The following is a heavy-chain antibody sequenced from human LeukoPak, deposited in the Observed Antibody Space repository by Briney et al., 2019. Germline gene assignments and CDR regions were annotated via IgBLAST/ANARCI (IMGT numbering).Heavy chain of an antibody. Sequence: ASVKVSCKASGYTCTSYGISWVRQAPGQGLEWMGWISAYNGNTNYAQKLQGRVTMTTDTSTSTAYMELRSLRSDDTAVYYCARGVMITFGGVFAQQYYFDYWGQGTLVTVSS. CDR2: ISAYNGNT. CDR3: ARGVMITFGGVFAQQYYFDY. D-gene: IGHD3-16*02. CDR1: GYTCTSYG. J-gene: IGHJ4*02. V-gene: IGHV1-18*04.